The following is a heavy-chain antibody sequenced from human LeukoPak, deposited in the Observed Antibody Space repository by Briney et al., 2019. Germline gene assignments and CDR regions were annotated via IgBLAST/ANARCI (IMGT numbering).Heavy chain of an antibody. Sequence: GGSLRLSCAASGFTFSSYAMSWVRQAPGKGLEWVAIISYDGTNKDYADSVKGRFTISRDNSRNTLYLQMNSLRAEDTAVYYCARDPLYTNSPPSYFDYWGQGTLVTVSS. CDR3: ARDPLYTNSPPSYFDY. D-gene: IGHD2-2*02. J-gene: IGHJ4*02. CDR1: GFTFSSYA. CDR2: ISYDGTNK. V-gene: IGHV3-30-3*01.